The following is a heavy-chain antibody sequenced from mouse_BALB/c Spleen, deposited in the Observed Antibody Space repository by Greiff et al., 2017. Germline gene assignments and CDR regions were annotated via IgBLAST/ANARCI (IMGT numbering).Heavy chain of an antibody. CDR3: AREGAFNPFAY. D-gene: IGHD6-1*01. CDR2: INPNNGGT. Sequence: EVQLQQSGPELVKPGASVKIPCKASGYTFTDYNMDWVKQSHGKSLEWIGDINPNNGGTIYNQKFKGKATLTVDKSSSTAYMKLRSLTSEDTAVYYCAREGAFNPFAYWGQGTLVTVSA. J-gene: IGHJ3*01. CDR1: GYTFTDYN. V-gene: IGHV1-18*01.